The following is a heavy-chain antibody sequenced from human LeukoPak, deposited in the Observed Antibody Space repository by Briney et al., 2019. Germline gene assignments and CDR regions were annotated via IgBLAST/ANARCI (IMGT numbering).Heavy chain of an antibody. CDR2: IKSDGSST. CDR1: GFTFSSHW. CDR3: LRDRKED. D-gene: IGHD1-14*01. Sequence: HTGGSLRLSCSPSGFTFSSHWMHCVRPPPGKRLVWVSRIKSDGSSTSSAHSVKSRFTISSDNAKNTPYLQLSSLRAEAPAVYYCLRDRKEDWGQGTMVTVSS. V-gene: IGHV3-74*01. J-gene: IGHJ3*01.